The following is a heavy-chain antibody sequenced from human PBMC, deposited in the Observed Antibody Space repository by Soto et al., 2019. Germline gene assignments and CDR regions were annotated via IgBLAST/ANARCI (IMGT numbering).Heavy chain of an antibody. J-gene: IGHJ4*02. CDR1: GFTFSSYA. CDR2: ISGSGGST. D-gene: IGHD6-13*01. V-gene: IGHV3-23*01. CDR3: AKDQGSSWYEIDY. Sequence: HPGGSLRFSCAASGFTFSSYAMHWVRQAPGKGLEWVSTISGSGGSTYYADSVKGRFTISRDNSKNTLYLQMNSLRAEDTAVYYCAKDQGSSWYEIDYWGQGTLVTVSS.